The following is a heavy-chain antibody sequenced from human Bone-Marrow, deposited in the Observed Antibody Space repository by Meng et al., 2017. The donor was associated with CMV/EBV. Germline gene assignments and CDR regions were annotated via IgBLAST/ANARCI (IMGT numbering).Heavy chain of an antibody. CDR3: ARDPGGDFWSGYSTNRRYFDY. V-gene: IGHV1-69*05. CDR1: YA. CDR2: IIPIFGTA. J-gene: IGHJ4*02. D-gene: IGHD3-3*01. Sequence: YAISWVRQAPGQGLEWMGGIIPIFGTANYAQKFQGRVTITTDESTSTAYMELSSLRSEDTAVYYCARDPGGDFWSGYSTNRRYFDYWGQGTLVTASS.